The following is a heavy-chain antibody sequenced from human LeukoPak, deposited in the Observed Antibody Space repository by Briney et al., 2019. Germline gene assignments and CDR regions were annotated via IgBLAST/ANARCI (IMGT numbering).Heavy chain of an antibody. Sequence: GGSLRLSCTVSGFIFSDFSMSWVRQAPGKGLEWVANIQQDGTEKYYVDSVKGRFTIPRDNAKNSLYLQMNSLRVEDTAVYYCAKVAKYYYGSETYYFFEHWGQGTPVTASS. V-gene: IGHV3-7*01. CDR2: IQQDGTEK. D-gene: IGHD3-10*01. CDR1: GFIFSDFS. CDR3: AKVAKYYYGSETYYFFEH. J-gene: IGHJ4*02.